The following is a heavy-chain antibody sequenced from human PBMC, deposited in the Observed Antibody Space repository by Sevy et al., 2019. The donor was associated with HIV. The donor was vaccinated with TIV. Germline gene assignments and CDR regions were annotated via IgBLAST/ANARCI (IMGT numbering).Heavy chain of an antibody. J-gene: IGHJ6*02. V-gene: IGHV5-10-1*01. D-gene: IGHD2-15*01. Sequence: GESLKISCKGSGYSFTSYWISWVRQMPGKGLEWMGRIDPSDSYTNYSPSFQGHVTISADKSISTAYLQWSSLKASDTAMYYCARRGSGGTAYYYYYGMDVWGQRTTVTVSS. CDR1: GYSFTSYW. CDR3: ARRGSGGTAYYYYYGMDV. CDR2: IDPSDSYT.